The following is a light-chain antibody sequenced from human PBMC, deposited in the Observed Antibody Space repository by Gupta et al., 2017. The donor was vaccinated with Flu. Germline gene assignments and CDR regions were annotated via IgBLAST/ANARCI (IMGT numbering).Light chain of an antibody. CDR1: SGSVSTRFY. CDR2: STN. Sequence: TVTLTCGLSSGSVSTRFYPTWCQQTPGQSPRTLIYSTNIRSSGVPDRFSGSILGNRAALTITGAQADDESDYYCVLYMGSGISVFGGGTKLTVL. CDR3: VLYMGSGISV. V-gene: IGLV8-61*01. J-gene: IGLJ3*02.